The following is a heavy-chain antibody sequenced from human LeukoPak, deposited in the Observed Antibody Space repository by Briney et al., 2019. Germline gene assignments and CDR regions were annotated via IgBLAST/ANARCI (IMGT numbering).Heavy chain of an antibody. D-gene: IGHD6-13*01. V-gene: IGHV1-8*03. J-gene: IGHJ1*01. Sequence: ASVKVSCKASGYTFTSYDINWVRQATGQGLEWMGWMNPNSGNTGYAQKFQGRVTITRNTSISTAYMELSSLRSEDTAVYSCARGGLPRSRYSSSRNKYFQHWGQGTLVTVSS. CDR3: ARGGLPRSRYSSSRNKYFQH. CDR1: GYTFTSYD. CDR2: MNPNSGNT.